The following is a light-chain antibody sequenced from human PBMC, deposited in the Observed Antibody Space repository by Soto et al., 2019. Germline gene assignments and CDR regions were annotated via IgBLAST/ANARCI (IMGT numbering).Light chain of an antibody. J-gene: IGKJ1*01. Sequence: DIQMTQSLSTLSASVGDRVTITCRASQSISSWLAWYQQKPGKAPTVLIYKVSTLASGVPSRFSGSGSETEFTLTISSLQPDDFATYYCQQYKSYWTFGQGTKVEIK. CDR1: QSISSW. V-gene: IGKV1-5*03. CDR3: QQYKSYWT. CDR2: KVS.